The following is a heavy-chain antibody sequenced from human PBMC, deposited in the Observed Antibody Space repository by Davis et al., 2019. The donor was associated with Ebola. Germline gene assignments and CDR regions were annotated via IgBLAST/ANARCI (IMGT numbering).Heavy chain of an antibody. D-gene: IGHD6-19*01. CDR2: IIPIFGTA. J-gene: IGHJ4*02. Sequence: SVKVSCKASGGTFSSYAISWVRQAPGQGLEWMGGIIPIFGTANYAQKFQGRVTMTRDTSTSTVYMELSSLRSEDTAVYYCGGGWLVLPNYWGQGTLVTVSS. CDR3: GGGWLVLPNY. CDR1: GGTFSSYA. V-gene: IGHV1-69*05.